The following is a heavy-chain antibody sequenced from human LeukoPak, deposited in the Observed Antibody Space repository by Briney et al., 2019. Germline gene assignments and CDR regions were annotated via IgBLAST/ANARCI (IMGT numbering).Heavy chain of an antibody. CDR1: GGSISSSSYY. CDR3: ARMVVYFLIPVRYFDY. J-gene: IGHJ4*02. CDR2: IYYSGST. V-gene: IGHV4-39*01. Sequence: SETLSLTCTVSGGSISSSSYYWGWIRQPPGKGLEWIGSIYYSGSTYYNPSLKSRVTISVDTSKNQFSLKLSSVTAADTAVYYCARMVVYFLIPVRYFDYWGQGTLVTVSS. D-gene: IGHD2/OR15-2a*01.